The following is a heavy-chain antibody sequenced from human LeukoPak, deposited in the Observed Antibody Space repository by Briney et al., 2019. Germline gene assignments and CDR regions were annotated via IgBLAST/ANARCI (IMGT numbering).Heavy chain of an antibody. CDR1: GASFSGYY. J-gene: IGHJ5*02. D-gene: IGHD2-21*01. CDR2: INHSGST. Sequence: SETLSLTCAVYGASFSGYYWSWIRQPPGKGLEWIGEINHSGSTNYNPSLKSRVTISLDTTRNQFSLNVTSVTAADTAVYYCARGNPVAKNWFDPWGQGTLVTVSS. CDR3: ARGNPVAKNWFDP. V-gene: IGHV4-34*01.